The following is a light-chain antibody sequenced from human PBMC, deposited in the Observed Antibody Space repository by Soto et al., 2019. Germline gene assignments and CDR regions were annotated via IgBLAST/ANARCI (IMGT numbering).Light chain of an antibody. J-gene: IGLJ1*01. CDR1: SSDVGGYNY. CDR2: GVS. Sequence: QSALTQPASVSGAPGQSITISCTGTSSDVGGYNYVSWYQQHPGKAPKLMIYGVSNRPSGVSNRFSGSKSGNTASLTISGLQAEDEADYDCSSYTSSSTLYVFGTGTKLTVL. CDR3: SSYTSSSTLYV. V-gene: IGLV2-14*01.